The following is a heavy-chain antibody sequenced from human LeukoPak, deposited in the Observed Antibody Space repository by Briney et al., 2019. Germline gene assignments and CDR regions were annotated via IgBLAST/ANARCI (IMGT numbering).Heavy chain of an antibody. CDR3: ARALDFGVVTLVY. CDR1: GFAVSSNY. V-gene: IGHV3-66*01. D-gene: IGHD3-3*01. Sequence: GGSLRLSCAASGFAVSSNYMSWVRQAPGKGLEWVSVIYSGGSTYYADSVKGRFTISRDNSKNTLYLQMNSLRAEDTAVYYCARALDFGVVTLVYWGQGTLVTVSS. J-gene: IGHJ4*02. CDR2: IYSGGST.